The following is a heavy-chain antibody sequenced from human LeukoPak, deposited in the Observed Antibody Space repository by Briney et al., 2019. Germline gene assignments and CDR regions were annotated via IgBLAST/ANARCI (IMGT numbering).Heavy chain of an antibody. CDR1: GYSFTSYW. CDR2: IYPGDSDT. D-gene: IGHD2-15*01. Sequence: GESLKISCKGSGYSFTSYWIAWVRQMPGKGLEWMGIIYPGDSDTKYSPSFKGLLTISADKSISTAYLQWSSLKASDTAMYYCGRGGYYSGGIFYYYFDYWGQGTLVTVSS. J-gene: IGHJ4*02. CDR3: GRGGYYSGGIFYYYFDY. V-gene: IGHV5-51*01.